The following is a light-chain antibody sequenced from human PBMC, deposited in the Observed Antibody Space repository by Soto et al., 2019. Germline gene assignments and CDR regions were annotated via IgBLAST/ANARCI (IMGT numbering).Light chain of an antibody. V-gene: IGLV2-14*01. CDR2: EVS. CDR3: SSYAGSSNV. Sequence: QSVLTQPASVSGSPGQSITISCTGTNSDVGSYNRVSWYQQPPGTAPKLMIYEVSNRPSGVSNRFSGSKSGNTASLTISGLQAEDEADYYCSSYAGSSNVFGTGTKVTVL. CDR1: NSDVGSYNR. J-gene: IGLJ1*01.